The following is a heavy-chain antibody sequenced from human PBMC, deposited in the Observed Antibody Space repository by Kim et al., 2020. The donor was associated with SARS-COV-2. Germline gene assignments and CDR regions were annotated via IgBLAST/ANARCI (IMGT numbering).Heavy chain of an antibody. Sequence: GGSLRLSCAASGFTFSSYAMSWVRQAPGKGLEWVSAISGSGGSTYYADSVKGRFTISRDNSKNTLYLQMNSLRAEDTAVYYCANPRVRTPGAFDIWGQGTMVTVSS. CDR1: GFTFSSYA. V-gene: IGHV3-23*01. D-gene: IGHD3-10*01. CDR2: ISGSGGST. CDR3: ANPRVRTPGAFDI. J-gene: IGHJ3*02.